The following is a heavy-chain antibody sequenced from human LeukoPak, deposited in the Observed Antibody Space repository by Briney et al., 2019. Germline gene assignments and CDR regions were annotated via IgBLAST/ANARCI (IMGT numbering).Heavy chain of an antibody. CDR1: GFTFSSYA. V-gene: IGHV3-30-3*01. CDR2: ISYDGSNK. Sequence: GGSLRLSCAASGFTFSSYAMSWVRQAPGKGLEWVAVISYDGSNKYYADSVKGRFTISRDNSKNTLYLQMNSLRAEDTAVYYCARVAENCSGGSCYSYYFDYWGQGTLVTVSS. J-gene: IGHJ4*02. CDR3: ARVAENCSGGSCYSYYFDY. D-gene: IGHD2-15*01.